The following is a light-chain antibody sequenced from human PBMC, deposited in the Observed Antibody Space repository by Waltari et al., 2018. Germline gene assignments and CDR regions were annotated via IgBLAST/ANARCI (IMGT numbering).Light chain of an antibody. CDR2: DTS. V-gene: IGKV3-11*01. Sequence: EIVLTQSPGTLSLSPGHRATLSCRASQSVSSYLAWYQQKPGQAPRLLIYDTSNRATGIPARFSGSGSGTDFTLTISSLEPEDFAVYHCQQRITWPITFGQGTRLEIK. CDR3: QQRITWPIT. CDR1: QSVSSY. J-gene: IGKJ5*01.